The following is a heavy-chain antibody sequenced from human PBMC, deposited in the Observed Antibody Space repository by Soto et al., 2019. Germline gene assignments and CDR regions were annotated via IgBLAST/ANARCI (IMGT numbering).Heavy chain of an antibody. CDR3: ARIRRTYYDSSGYPEDAFDI. D-gene: IGHD3-22*01. J-gene: IGHJ3*02. V-gene: IGHV2-70*01. CDR1: GFSLSTSGMC. Sequence: SGPTLVNPTQTLTLTCTFSGFSLSTSGMCVSWIRQPPGKALEWLALIDWDDDKYYSTSLKTRLTISNDTSKNQVVLTMTNMDPVDTATYYCARIRRTYYDSSGYPEDAFDIWGQGTMVTVSS. CDR2: IDWDDDK.